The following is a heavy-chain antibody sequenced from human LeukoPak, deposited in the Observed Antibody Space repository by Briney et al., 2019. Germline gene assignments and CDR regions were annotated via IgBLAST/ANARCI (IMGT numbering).Heavy chain of an antibody. CDR3: ARTDYSNYDPQGFDY. J-gene: IGHJ4*02. D-gene: IGHD4-11*01. V-gene: IGHV2-70*17. Sequence: SGPALVKPTQTLTLTCTFSGFTLIGSGKCVSWIRQPPGKALEWLARLDWDDEKFYNPSLETRLTISKDTSKNQVVLTMTNMDPVDTATYYCARTDYSNYDPQGFDYWGQGVLVTVSS. CDR1: GFTLIGSGKC. CDR2: LDWDDEK.